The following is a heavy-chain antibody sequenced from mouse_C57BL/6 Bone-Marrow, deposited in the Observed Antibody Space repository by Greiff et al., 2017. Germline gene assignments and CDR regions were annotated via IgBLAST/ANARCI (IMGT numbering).Heavy chain of an antibody. Sequence: QVQLKQPGAELVRPGSSVKLSCKASGYTFTSYWMDWVKQRPGQGLEWIGNIYPSDSETHYNQKFKDKAPLTVDKSSSTASMQISSLTSEDSAVYYSSRSTAYYSNYYAMDYWGQGTSVTVSS. CDR1: GYTFTSYW. V-gene: IGHV1-61*01. J-gene: IGHJ4*01. D-gene: IGHD2-5*01. CDR2: IYPSDSET. CDR3: SRSTAYYSNYYAMDY.